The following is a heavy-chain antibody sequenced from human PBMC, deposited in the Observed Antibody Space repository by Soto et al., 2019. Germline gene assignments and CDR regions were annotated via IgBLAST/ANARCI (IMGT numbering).Heavy chain of an antibody. CDR2: ISGSGGST. J-gene: IGHJ4*02. Sequence: GGSLRLSCAASGFTFSSYAMSWVRQAPGKGLEWVSAISGSGGSTYYADSVKGRFTISRDNSKNTLYLQMNSLRAVDTAVYYCAKDWIGVRIHDSHYWGQGTLVTVSS. CDR1: GFTFSSYA. D-gene: IGHD3-22*01. CDR3: AKDWIGVRIHDSHY. V-gene: IGHV3-23*01.